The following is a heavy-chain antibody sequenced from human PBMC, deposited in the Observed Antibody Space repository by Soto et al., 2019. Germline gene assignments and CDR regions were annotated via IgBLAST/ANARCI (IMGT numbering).Heavy chain of an antibody. CDR2: ISYDGSNK. D-gene: IGHD3-22*01. J-gene: IGHJ4*02. CDR1: GFTFSSYG. Sequence: GSLRLACAASGFTFSSYGMHWVRQAPGKGLEWVAVISYDGSNKYYADSVKGRFTISRDNSKNTLYLQMKSLRAEDTAVYCCAKEAQVYYDSSGYSLPVWGQGTLVTVSS. V-gene: IGHV3-30*18. CDR3: AKEAQVYYDSSGYSLPV.